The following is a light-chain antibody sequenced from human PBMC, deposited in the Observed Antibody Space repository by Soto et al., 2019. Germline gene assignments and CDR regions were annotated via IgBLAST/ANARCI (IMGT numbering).Light chain of an antibody. CDR2: LGS. CDR1: QSLLDSNGYNC. J-gene: IGKJ1*01. CDR3: MQSLHTPLT. Sequence: DIVMTQSPLSLPVTPGEPASISCRSSQSLLDSNGYNCLEWYLQKPGQSPQLLIYLGSNRASGVPDRFSGSGSGTDFTLKISREEAEDVGVYYCMQSLHTPLTFGQGTKVEIK. V-gene: IGKV2-28*01.